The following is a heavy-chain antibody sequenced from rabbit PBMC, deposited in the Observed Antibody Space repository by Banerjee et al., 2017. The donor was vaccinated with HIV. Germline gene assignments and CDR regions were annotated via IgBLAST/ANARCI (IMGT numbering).Heavy chain of an antibody. D-gene: IGHD8-1*01. CDR1: GFTLSSYY. V-gene: IGHV1S7*01. Sequence: QLKESGGGLVQPGGSLKLSCTASGFTLSSYYMNWVRQAPGKGLEWIGYIDPVFGITYYANWVNGRFSISRENAQNTVFLQMTSLTAADTATYFCARDGAGGSYFAWWGPGTLVTVS. CDR3: ARDGAGGSYFAW. J-gene: IGHJ4*01. CDR2: IDPVFGIT.